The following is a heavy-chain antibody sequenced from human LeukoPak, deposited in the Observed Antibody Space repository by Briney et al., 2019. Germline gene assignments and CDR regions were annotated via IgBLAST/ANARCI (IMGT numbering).Heavy chain of an antibody. Sequence: PSETVSLTCTVSGGSISSYYWSWIRQPPGKGLVWIGYIYYSGSTNYNPSLKSRVTISVDTSKNQFSLKLSSVTAADTAVYDDARGYGRKYYDFWRGYFYFDYWGQGTLVTVSS. V-gene: IGHV4-59*01. CDR2: IYYSGST. CDR3: ARGYGRKYYDFWRGYFYFDY. D-gene: IGHD3-3*01. J-gene: IGHJ4*03. CDR1: GGSISSYY.